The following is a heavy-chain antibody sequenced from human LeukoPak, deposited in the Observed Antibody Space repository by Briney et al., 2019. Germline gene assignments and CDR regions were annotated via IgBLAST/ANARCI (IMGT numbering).Heavy chain of an antibody. J-gene: IGHJ4*02. CDR3: ARDLPTIDY. CDR2: ISADSSYI. Sequence: GGSLRLSCAASGFTFSSYAMSWVRQAPGKGLEWVSCISADSSYIYYADSVKGRFTISRDNARNSLYLQMNSLRAEDTAVYYCARDLPTIDYWGQGTLVTVSS. CDR1: GFTFSSYA. V-gene: IGHV3-21*01.